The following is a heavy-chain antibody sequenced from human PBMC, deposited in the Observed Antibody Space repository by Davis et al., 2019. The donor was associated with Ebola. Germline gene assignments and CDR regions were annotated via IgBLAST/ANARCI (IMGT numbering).Heavy chain of an antibody. V-gene: IGHV7-4-1*02. CDR1: GYTFTGYY. J-gene: IGHJ2*01. CDR2: INTNTGNP. CDR3: ARVGPLTFWSGYTYWYFDL. Sequence: ASVKVSCKASGYTFTGYYMHWVRQAPGQGLEWMGWINTNTGNPTYAQGFTGRFVFSLDTSVSTAYLQISSLKAEDTAAYYCARVGPLTFWSGYTYWYFDLWGRGTLVTVSS. D-gene: IGHD3-3*01.